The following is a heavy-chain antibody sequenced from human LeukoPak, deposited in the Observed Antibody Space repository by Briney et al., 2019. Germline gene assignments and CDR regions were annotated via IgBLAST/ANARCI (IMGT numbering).Heavy chain of an antibody. CDR2: IKSKTDGGTT. V-gene: IGHV3-15*01. D-gene: IGHD3-3*01. Sequence: GGSLRLSCTASGFTFSNAWMSWVRQAPGKGLEWVGRIKSKTDGGTTDYAAPVKGRFTISRDDSKNTLYLQMNSLKTEDTAVYYCTTDSRLGPLEWPPLGFDYWGQGTLVIVSS. CDR1: GFTFSNAW. CDR3: TTDSRLGPLEWPPLGFDY. J-gene: IGHJ4*02.